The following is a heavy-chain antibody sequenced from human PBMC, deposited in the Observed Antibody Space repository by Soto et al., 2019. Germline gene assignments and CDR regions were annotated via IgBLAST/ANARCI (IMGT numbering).Heavy chain of an antibody. CDR2: AXAFNGXR. CDR1: GCTFTKYG. Sequence: XSVKVSCKASGCTFTKYGINWVRQAPGQGLEWMGWAXAFNGXRSYLQNVQDXXTMTTDTXXNTDYMDLRSLRSEDTAIYYCTRGSSTQASGDYWGQGTLVTVSS. J-gene: IGHJ4*02. D-gene: IGHD1-1*01. CDR3: TRGSSTQASGDY. V-gene: IGHV1-18*01.